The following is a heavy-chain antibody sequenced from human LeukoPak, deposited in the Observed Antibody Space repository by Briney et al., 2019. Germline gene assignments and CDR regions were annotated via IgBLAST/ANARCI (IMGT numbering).Heavy chain of an antibody. CDR1: GFTFSSYG. CDR3: ARDQRGAFDI. CDR2: ISYDGSNK. J-gene: IGHJ3*02. Sequence: GRSLRLSCAASGFTFSSYGMHWVRQAPGKGLEWVAVISYDGSNKYYADSVKGRFTISRDNSKNTLYLQMNSLRAEDTAVYYCARDQRGAFDIWGQGTMVTVSS. V-gene: IGHV3-30*03.